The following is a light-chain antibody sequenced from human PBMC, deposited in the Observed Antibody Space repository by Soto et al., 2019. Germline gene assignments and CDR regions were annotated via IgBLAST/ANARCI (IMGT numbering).Light chain of an antibody. CDR3: QQYDSPPRT. CDR1: QSVNSNY. J-gene: IGKJ1*01. V-gene: IGKV3-20*01. CDR2: GAS. Sequence: EIVLTQSPGTLSLSPGERATLSCRASQSVNSNYLAWYQQKPGQGPRVLMYGASSRATGIPDRFSGSGSGTDFNLTISRLEPEDFAVYYCQQYDSPPRTFGQGTKVEIK.